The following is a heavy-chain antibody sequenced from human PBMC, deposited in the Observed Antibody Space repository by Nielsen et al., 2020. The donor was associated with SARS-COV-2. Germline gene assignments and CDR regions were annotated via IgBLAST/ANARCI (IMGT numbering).Heavy chain of an antibody. J-gene: IGHJ6*02. D-gene: IGHD7-27*01. CDR3: ARGRWGPSRLLNYYFYSMDV. CDR2: IDHNGVT. CDR1: GGSFSGYY. Sequence: GSLRLSCAVYGGSFSGYYWSWIRQPSGKGLEWIGKIDHNGVTQYNPSLKSRVTISVDTSKNQFSLKLSSLTAADTAVYYCARGRWGPSRLLNYYFYSMDVWGRGTTVTVSS. V-gene: IGHV4-34*01.